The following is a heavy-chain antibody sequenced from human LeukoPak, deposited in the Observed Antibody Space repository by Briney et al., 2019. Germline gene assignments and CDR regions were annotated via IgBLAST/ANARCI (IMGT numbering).Heavy chain of an antibody. V-gene: IGHV3-11*01. D-gene: IGHD3-16*01. CDR2: ISSSGSTI. Sequence: GRSLRLSCAASGFTFSSYYMSWIRQAPGKGLEWVSYISSSGSTIYYADSVKGRFTISRDNAKNSLYLQMNSLRAEDTAVYYCARIYDNGVMAFDIWGQGTMVTVSS. CDR3: ARIYDNGVMAFDI. J-gene: IGHJ3*02. CDR1: GFTFSSYY.